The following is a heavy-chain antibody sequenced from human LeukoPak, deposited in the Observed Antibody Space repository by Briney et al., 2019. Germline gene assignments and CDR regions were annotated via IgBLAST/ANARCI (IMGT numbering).Heavy chain of an antibody. V-gene: IGHV4-59*12. Sequence: SETLSLTCSVSGGSITVYYWNWIRQSPGKGLEWIGSISYSGSTNYNPSLKSRVTISIDTSKNRFSLKASSVIAADTAMYYCARGGSRSYTSSTLDYWGQRTLVTVSS. J-gene: IGHJ4*02. D-gene: IGHD6-6*01. CDR3: ARGGSRSYTSSTLDY. CDR1: GGSITVYY. CDR2: ISYSGST.